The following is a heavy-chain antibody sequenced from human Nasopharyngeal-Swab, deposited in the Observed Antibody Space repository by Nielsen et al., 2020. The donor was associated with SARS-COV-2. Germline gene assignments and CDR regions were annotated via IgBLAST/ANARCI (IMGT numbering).Heavy chain of an antibody. V-gene: IGHV1-24*01. CDR3: AKDLEEYYGSGSYYT. CDR1: RYTLTELS. CDR2: FDPEDGET. J-gene: IGHJ6*04. D-gene: IGHD3-10*01. Sequence: SVTVSCLLSRYTLTELSMHWVRQAPGKGLEWMGGFDPEDGETIYAQKFQGRVTMTEDTSTDTAYMELSSLRSEDTALYYCAKDLEEYYGSGSYYTWGKGTTVTVSS.